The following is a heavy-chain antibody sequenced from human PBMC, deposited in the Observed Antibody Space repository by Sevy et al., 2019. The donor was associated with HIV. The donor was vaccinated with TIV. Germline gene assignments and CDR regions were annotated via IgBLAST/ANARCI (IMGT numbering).Heavy chain of an antibody. J-gene: IGHJ5*02. CDR2: FDPEDGET. CDR3: ATAPQGCSSTGCYFRWFDP. V-gene: IGHV1-24*01. D-gene: IGHD2-2*01. CDR1: GYTLTELS. Sequence: ASVKVSCKVSGYTLTELSMHWVRQAPGKGLEWMGGFDPEDGETIYAQKFQGRVTMTEDTSTDTAYMELSSLGSEDTAVYYCATAPQGCSSTGCYFRWFDPWGQGTLVTVSS.